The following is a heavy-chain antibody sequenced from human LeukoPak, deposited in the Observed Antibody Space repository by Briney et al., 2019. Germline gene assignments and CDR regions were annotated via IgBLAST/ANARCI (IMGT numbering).Heavy chain of an antibody. D-gene: IGHD4-23*01. Sequence: SETLSLTCTVSGGSISSYYWSWIRQPPGKGLEWIGYIYYSGSTNYNPSLKSRVTISVDASKNQFSLKLSSVTAADTAVYYCARVQAYGGKGYFDYWGQGTLVTVSS. J-gene: IGHJ4*02. CDR3: ARVQAYGGKGYFDY. CDR1: GGSISSYY. V-gene: IGHV4-59*01. CDR2: IYYSGST.